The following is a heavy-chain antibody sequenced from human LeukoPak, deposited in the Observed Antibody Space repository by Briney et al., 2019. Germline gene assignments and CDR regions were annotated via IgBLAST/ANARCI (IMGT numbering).Heavy chain of an antibody. D-gene: IGHD4-23*01. J-gene: IGHJ4*02. V-gene: IGHV4-4*07. Sequence: SETLSLTCTVSGGSINSYYWSWIRQPAGKGLEWIGRIYSSGSTNYNPSLKSRVSMSVDTSKNQFSLKLTSVTAADTAIYYCARGGKATVVTMWGQGILVTVSS. CDR3: ARGGKATVVTM. CDR1: GGSINSYY. CDR2: IYSSGST.